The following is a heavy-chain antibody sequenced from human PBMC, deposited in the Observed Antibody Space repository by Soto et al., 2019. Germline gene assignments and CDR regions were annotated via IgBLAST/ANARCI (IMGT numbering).Heavy chain of an antibody. V-gene: IGHV1-3*01. D-gene: IGHD3-3*01. Sequence: ASVKVSCKASGYTFTSYAMHWVRQAPGQRLEWMGWINAGNGNTKYSQKFQGRVTITRDTSASTAYMELSSLRSEDTAVYYCARFDFWSGYLVYWGQGTLVTVSS. CDR2: INAGNGNT. CDR1: GYTFTSYA. J-gene: IGHJ4*02. CDR3: ARFDFWSGYLVY.